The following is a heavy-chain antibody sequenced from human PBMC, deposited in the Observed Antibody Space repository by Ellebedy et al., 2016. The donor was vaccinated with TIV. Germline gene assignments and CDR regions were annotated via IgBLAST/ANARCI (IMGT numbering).Heavy chain of an antibody. D-gene: IGHD2-2*01. CDR3: ARAPSYLGDIVVVPAASLRAYYYGMDV. V-gene: IGHV3-48*01. Sequence: GESLKISCAAPGFTISSYSMNCVRQAPGKGLEWVSCISSSSSTIYYADSVKDRFTVSRDNAKNSLYLQMNSLRAEDTAVYYCARAPSYLGDIVVVPAASLRAYYYGMDVWGQGTTVTVSS. CDR1: GFTISSYS. J-gene: IGHJ6*02. CDR2: ISSSSSTI.